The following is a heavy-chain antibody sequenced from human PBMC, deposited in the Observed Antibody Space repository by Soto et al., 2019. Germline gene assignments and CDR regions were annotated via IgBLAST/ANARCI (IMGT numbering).Heavy chain of an antibody. CDR1: GGSISSSSYY. D-gene: IGHD3-3*01. J-gene: IGHJ5*02. CDR3: ARRTIFGVVIQRTGWFDP. Sequence: SETLSLTCTVSGGSISSSSYYWGWIRQPPGKGLEWIGSIYYSGSTYYNPSLKSRVTISVDTSKNQFSLKLSSVTAADTAVYYCARRTIFGVVIQRTGWFDPWGQGTLVTVSS. V-gene: IGHV4-39*01. CDR2: IYYSGST.